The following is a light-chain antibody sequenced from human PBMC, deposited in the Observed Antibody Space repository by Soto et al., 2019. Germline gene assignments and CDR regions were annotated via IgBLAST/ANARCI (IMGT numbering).Light chain of an antibody. V-gene: IGLV2-14*01. Sequence: QSVLTQPASVSGSPGQSITISCTGTSSDVGGYNYVSWYQQYPGKAPKLMIYDISNRPSGVSTRFSGSKSGNTASLTISGLQAEDEGDYYCSSYTASSTLVVFGRGTKLTVL. J-gene: IGLJ2*01. CDR2: DIS. CDR1: SSDVGGYNY. CDR3: SSYTASSTLVV.